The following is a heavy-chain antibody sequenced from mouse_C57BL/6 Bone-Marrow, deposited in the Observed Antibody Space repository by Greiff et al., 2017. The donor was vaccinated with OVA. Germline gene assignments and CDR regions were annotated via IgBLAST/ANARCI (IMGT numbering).Heavy chain of an antibody. Sequence: QVQLQQSGAELVRPGSSVKLSCKASGYTFTSYWMHWVKQRPIQGLEWIGNIDPSDSETHYNQKFKDKATLTVDKSSSTAYMQLSSLTSEDSAVYYCARRTGWRYFDVWGTGTTVTVSS. CDR1: GYTFTSYW. CDR2: IDPSDSET. J-gene: IGHJ1*03. D-gene: IGHD4-1*01. CDR3: ARRTGWRYFDV. V-gene: IGHV1-52*01.